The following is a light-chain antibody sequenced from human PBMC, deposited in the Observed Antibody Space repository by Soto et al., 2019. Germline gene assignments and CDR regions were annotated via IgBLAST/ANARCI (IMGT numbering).Light chain of an antibody. CDR3: QSYDSSLSGSGV. V-gene: IGLV1-40*01. J-gene: IGLJ1*01. CDR1: SSNIGAGYD. CDR2: GNS. Sequence: VLTQPPSVSGAPGQRVTISCTGSSSNIGAGYDVHWYQQLPGTAPKLLIYGNSNRPSGVPDRFSGSKSGTSASLAITGLQAEDEADYYCQSYDSSLSGSGVFGTGTKVTVL.